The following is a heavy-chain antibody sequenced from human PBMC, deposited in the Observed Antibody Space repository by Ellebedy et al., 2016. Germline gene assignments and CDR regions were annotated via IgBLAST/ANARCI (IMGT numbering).Heavy chain of an antibody. D-gene: IGHD1-1*01. CDR1: GFTFSDYY. V-gene: IGHV3-11*01. CDR3: ARGTGHFDY. CDR2: ISPSSITI. J-gene: IGHJ4*02. Sequence: GGSLRLXXAASGFTFSDYYISWIRQAPGKGLEWVTYISPSSITISYTDSVKGRFTISRDNAKNSLYLQLNSLRVEDTAVYFYARGTGHFDYWGQGTLVTVSS.